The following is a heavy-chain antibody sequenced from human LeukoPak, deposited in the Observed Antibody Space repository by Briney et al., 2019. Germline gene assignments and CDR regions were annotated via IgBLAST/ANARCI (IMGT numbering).Heavy chain of an antibody. V-gene: IGHV1-18*01. J-gene: IGHJ4*02. CDR3: ARAKIVVVPAAFDY. CDR2: ISAYNGNT. CDR1: GYTFTSYG. D-gene: IGHD2-2*01. Sequence: ASVKVSCKASGYTFTSYGISWVRQAPGQGLEWMGWISAYNGNTNYAQKLQGRVTMTTDTSTSPAYMELRSLRSDDTAVYYCARAKIVVVPAAFDYWGQGTLVTVSS.